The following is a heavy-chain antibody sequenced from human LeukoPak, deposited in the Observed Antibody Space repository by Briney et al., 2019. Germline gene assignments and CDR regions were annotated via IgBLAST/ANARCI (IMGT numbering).Heavy chain of an antibody. CDR2: ISSSGSTI. Sequence: PGGSLRLSCAASGFTFSSYEMNWVRQAPGKGLEWVSYISSSGSTIYYADSVKGRFTISRDNAKNSLYLQMNSLRAEDTAVYYCARPPLGRPDVFDYWGQGTLVTVSS. CDR1: GFTFSSYE. J-gene: IGHJ4*02. V-gene: IGHV3-48*03. D-gene: IGHD3-16*01. CDR3: ARPPLGRPDVFDY.